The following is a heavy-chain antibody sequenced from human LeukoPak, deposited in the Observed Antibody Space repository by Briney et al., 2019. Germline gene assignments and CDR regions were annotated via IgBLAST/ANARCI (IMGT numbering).Heavy chain of an antibody. J-gene: IGHJ4*02. CDR2: IYYSRST. CDR3: ARHNFSRLGYFDY. D-gene: IGHD1-1*01. CDR1: GGSTSSYY. Sequence: ETLSLTCTVSGGSTSSYYWSWIRQPPGKGLEWIGYIYYSRSTNYNPSLKSRVTISVDTSKKQFSLKLSSVTAADTAVYYCARHNFSRLGYFDYWGQGTLVTVSS. V-gene: IGHV4-59*08.